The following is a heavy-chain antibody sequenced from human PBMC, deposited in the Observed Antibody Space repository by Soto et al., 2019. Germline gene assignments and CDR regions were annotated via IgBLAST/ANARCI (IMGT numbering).Heavy chain of an antibody. Sequence: QVQLQESGPGLVKPSQTLSLTCTVSGDSMNSGDYYWNWIRQSPGKGLEWIGHIYNGGNSYQNPSLKGRGTISVDTYQNQFFLRLTSVTVADTAIYYCARDNWNSPYSMDVWGQGTSVTGSS. D-gene: IGHD1-7*01. V-gene: IGHV4-30-4*01. CDR2: IYNGGNS. CDR1: GDSMNSGDYY. J-gene: IGHJ6*02. CDR3: ARDNWNSPYSMDV.